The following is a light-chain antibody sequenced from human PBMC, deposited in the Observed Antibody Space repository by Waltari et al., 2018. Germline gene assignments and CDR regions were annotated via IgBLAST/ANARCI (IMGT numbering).Light chain of an antibody. CDR1: SCDVGGYNY. CDR2: DVS. J-gene: IGLJ2*01. V-gene: IGLV2-14*03. CDR3: SSHTSNSVVV. Sequence: SALTQPPSVSGSPGQSLTISCTGTSCDVGGYNYVSWYQQDPGKAPKVMIYDVSNRPSGVSNRFSGSKSGNTASLTISGLQAEDEAEYYCSSHTSNSVVVFGGGTKLTVL.